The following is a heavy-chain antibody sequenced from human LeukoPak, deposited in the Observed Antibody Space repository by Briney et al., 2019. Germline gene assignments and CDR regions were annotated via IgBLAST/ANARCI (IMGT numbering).Heavy chain of an antibody. V-gene: IGHV3-23*01. CDR2: ISGSGATT. CDR3: ARSTVTYDY. J-gene: IGHJ4*02. D-gene: IGHD4-11*01. Sequence: RGSLRLSCVASAFTFSNFGLSWVRQAPGKGVEWVSAISGSGATTYYADSVKGRFTISRDNSKNTLSLQMNSLRAEDTAVYYCARSTVTYDYWGQGTLVTVSS. CDR1: AFTFSNFG.